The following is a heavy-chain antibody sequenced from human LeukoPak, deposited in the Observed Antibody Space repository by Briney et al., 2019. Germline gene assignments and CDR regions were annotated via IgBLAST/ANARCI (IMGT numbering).Heavy chain of an antibody. Sequence: GASVKVSCKASGYTFTGYYMHWVRQAPGQGLEWMAWINPNSGGTNYAQKFQGRVTMTRDTSISTAYMELSRLRSDDTAVYYCARIGDSSGWEPFDYWGQGTLVTVSS. CDR2: INPNSGGT. CDR1: GYTFTGYY. CDR3: ARIGDSSGWEPFDY. D-gene: IGHD6-19*01. V-gene: IGHV1-2*02. J-gene: IGHJ4*02.